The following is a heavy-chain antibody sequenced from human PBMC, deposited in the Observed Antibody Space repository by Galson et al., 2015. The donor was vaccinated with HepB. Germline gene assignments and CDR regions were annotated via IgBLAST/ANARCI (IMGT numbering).Heavy chain of an antibody. CDR3: ARDYPPGIAVAEYGMDV. CDR1: GGTLSSYA. CDR2: IIPIFGTA. D-gene: IGHD6-19*01. J-gene: IGHJ6*02. Sequence: SVKVSCKASGGTLSSYAISWVRQAPGQGLEWMGGIIPIFGTANYAQKFQGRVTITADESTSTAYMELSSLRSEDTAVYYCARDYPPGIAVAEYGMDVWGQGTTVTVSS. V-gene: IGHV1-69*13.